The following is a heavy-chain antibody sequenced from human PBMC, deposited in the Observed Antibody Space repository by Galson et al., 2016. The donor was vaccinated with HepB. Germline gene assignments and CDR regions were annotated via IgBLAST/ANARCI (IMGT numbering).Heavy chain of an antibody. CDR3: ASSIAVAGIIDY. D-gene: IGHD6-19*01. V-gene: IGHV3-33*01. Sequence: SLRLSCAGSGFSFSTYAVHWVRQTPGKGLEWVAVIWSGAIKKYYADSVEGRFTISRDDSENTVYLLINTLRVEDTAMYYCASSIAVAGIIDYWGQGTLVTVSS. CDR2: IWSGAIKK. J-gene: IGHJ4*02. CDR1: GFSFSTYA.